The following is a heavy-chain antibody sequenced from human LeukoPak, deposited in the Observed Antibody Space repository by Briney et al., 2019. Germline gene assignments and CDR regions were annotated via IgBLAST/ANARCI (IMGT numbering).Heavy chain of an antibody. CDR3: ATQFYASGNYYITIHY. CDR2: IRYRESDN. D-gene: IGHD2/OR15-2a*01. V-gene: IGHV3-30*02. J-gene: IGHJ4*01. CDR1: GFTFSRYG. Sequence: GGSLRLSCAASGFTFSRYGMHLFRQAPGKGLHWVDFIRYRESDNKYEDSVNGRLNISRDNPKRTVSPHTHRLRVEDTAVSYCATQFYASGNYYITIHYWGPGTLVTVSS.